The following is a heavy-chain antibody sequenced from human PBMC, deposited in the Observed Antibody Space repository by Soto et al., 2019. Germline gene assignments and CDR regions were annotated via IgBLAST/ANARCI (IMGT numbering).Heavy chain of an antibody. J-gene: IGHJ4*02. CDR3: AKDPPTTGTTFDY. Sequence: GGSLRLSCAASGFTFSSFAMSWVRQAPGKGLEWVSTINKSGGSAYYADSVKGRFTISRDNSKNMLFLQINGLRAEDTAVYYCAKDPPTTGTTFDYWGRGTLVTVSS. CDR2: INKSGGSA. D-gene: IGHD1-1*01. V-gene: IGHV3-23*01. CDR1: GFTFSSFA.